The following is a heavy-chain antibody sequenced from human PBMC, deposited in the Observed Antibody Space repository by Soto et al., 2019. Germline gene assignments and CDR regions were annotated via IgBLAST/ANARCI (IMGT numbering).Heavy chain of an antibody. CDR2: IKSKTDGGTT. V-gene: IGHV3-15*07. Sequence: EVQLVESGGGLVKPGGSLRLSCAASGFTFSNAWMNWVRQAPGKGLEWVGRIKSKTDGGTTDYAAPVKGRFPISRDDSKNTLYLQMNSLKTEDTAVYYCTIPPPYEDSSGYRSWGQGTLVTVSS. D-gene: IGHD3-22*01. CDR1: GFTFSNAW. J-gene: IGHJ5*02. CDR3: TIPPPYEDSSGYRS.